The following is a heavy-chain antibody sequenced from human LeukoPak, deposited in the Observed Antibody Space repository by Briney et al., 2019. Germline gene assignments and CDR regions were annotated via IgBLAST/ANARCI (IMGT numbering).Heavy chain of an antibody. Sequence: GGSLRLSCAASGFTFSSYGMHWVRQAPGKGLEWVAVISYDGSNKYYADSVKGRFTISRDNSKNTLYLQMNSLRAEDTAVYYCAKAWPDTYYYDSTGYYYLDYWGQGTLVTVSS. CDR2: ISYDGSNK. CDR1: GFTFSSYG. D-gene: IGHD3-22*01. CDR3: AKAWPDTYYYDSTGYYYLDY. V-gene: IGHV3-30*18. J-gene: IGHJ4*02.